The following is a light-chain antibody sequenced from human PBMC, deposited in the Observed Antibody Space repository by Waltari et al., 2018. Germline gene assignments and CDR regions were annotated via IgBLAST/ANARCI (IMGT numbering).Light chain of an antibody. CDR2: VNSDGSH. CDR3: QTGGHGTWV. CDR1: SGHSSNV. J-gene: IGLJ3*02. Sequence: LVLTQSPSASASLGASVKLTCTLSSGHSSNVIAWHQQQAEKGPRYLMKVNSDGSHSKGDKIPDRFSGSSSGAERYLTIANLQSEDEADYYCQTGGHGTWVFGGGTKLTVL. V-gene: IGLV4-69*01.